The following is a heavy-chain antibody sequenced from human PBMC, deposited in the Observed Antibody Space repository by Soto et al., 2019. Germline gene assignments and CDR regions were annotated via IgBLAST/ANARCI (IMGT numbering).Heavy chain of an antibody. D-gene: IGHD3-22*01. J-gene: IGHJ4*02. V-gene: IGHV4-39*01. CDR1: GDSISSSTYY. CDR2: IYYSGRT. Sequence: SETLSLTCTVSGDSISSSTYYWGWIRQPSGKGLEWIGSIYYSGRTYYNPSLKSRVTISVYTSRIHFSLKLISVTAADTAVYFCARQPYDSSDYFDYWGQGTLVTVSS. CDR3: ARQPYDSSDYFDY.